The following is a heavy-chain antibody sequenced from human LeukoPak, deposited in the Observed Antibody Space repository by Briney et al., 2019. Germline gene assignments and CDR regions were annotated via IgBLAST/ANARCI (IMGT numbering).Heavy chain of an antibody. CDR3: ARGPPGIQLWQGGFDY. CDR1: GFTFSDYY. V-gene: IGHV3-11*06. D-gene: IGHD5-18*01. Sequence: NPGGSLRLSCAASGFTFSDYYTSWIRQAPGKGLEWVSSISSSSSYIYYADSVKGRFTISRDNAKNSLYLQMNSLRAEDTAVYYCARGPPGIQLWQGGFDYWGQGTLVTVSS. CDR2: ISSSSSYI. J-gene: IGHJ4*02.